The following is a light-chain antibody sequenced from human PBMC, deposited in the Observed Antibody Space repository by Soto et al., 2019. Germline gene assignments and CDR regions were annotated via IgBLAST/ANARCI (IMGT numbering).Light chain of an antibody. CDR1: QSISDY. CDR2: GAS. Sequence: DIQMTQSPSSLSASVGDRVAITCRATQSISDYLNWYQQKPGRALKLPIYGASNLQSGVPSRFSGSGSGTDFTLTISGVQPEDFGIYYCQQSYSSPVTFGPGTKVDVK. V-gene: IGKV1-39*01. J-gene: IGKJ3*01. CDR3: QQSYSSPVT.